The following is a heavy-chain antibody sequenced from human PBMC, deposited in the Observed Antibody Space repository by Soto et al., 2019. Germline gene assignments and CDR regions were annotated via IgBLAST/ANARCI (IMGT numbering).Heavy chain of an antibody. CDR2: ISYDGSNQ. Sequence: QVQLVESGGGVVQPGRSLRLSCAASGFTFSSYGMHCVRPAPGKWLEWVAVISYDGSNQYYADSGKGRFTISRDNSKNPLYLQMNSLRAEDTAVYYCAKTPIESSGYTFDNWGQGTLVTASS. CDR3: AKTPIESSGYTFDN. CDR1: GFTFSSYG. V-gene: IGHV3-30*18. D-gene: IGHD3-22*01. J-gene: IGHJ4*02.